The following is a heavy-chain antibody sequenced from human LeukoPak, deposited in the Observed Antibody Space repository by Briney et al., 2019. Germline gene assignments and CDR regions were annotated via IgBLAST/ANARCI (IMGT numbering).Heavy chain of an antibody. Sequence: ASVKVSCKASGYTFTGYYMHWVRQAPGQGLEWMGWINPNSGGTNYAQKFQGRVTMTRDTSISTAYMELSRLTSDDTAVYYCGRDPGNSWFFDYWGRGTLVTVSS. CDR3: GRDPGNSWFFDY. V-gene: IGHV1-2*02. CDR2: INPNSGGT. J-gene: IGHJ4*02. D-gene: IGHD6-13*01. CDR1: GYTFTGYY.